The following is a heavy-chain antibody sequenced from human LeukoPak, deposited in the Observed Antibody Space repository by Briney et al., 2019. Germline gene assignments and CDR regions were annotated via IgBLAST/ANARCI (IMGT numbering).Heavy chain of an antibody. D-gene: IGHD3-16*01. CDR2: ISAYNGNT. V-gene: IGHV1-18*01. CDR1: GCTFTSYG. CDR3: ARDRDYIWGSSPKFDY. Sequence: GASVKVSCKASGCTFTSYGISWVRQAPGQGLEWMGWISAYNGNTNYAQKLQGRVTMTTDTSTSTAYMELRSLRSDDTAVYYCARDRDYIWGSSPKFDYWGQGTLVTVSS. J-gene: IGHJ4*02.